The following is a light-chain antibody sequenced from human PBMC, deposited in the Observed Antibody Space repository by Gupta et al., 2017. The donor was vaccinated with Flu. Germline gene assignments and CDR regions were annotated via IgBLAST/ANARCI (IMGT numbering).Light chain of an antibody. Sequence: GTNPVNWYQQLPGTAPKLLIHDNSQRPSGVPDRFSGSKSGTSASLAISGLQFEDEADYYCAAWDDSLDDYVFGTGTKITVL. CDR3: AAWDDSLDDYV. CDR1: GTNP. CDR2: DNS. J-gene: IGLJ1*01. V-gene: IGLV1-44*01.